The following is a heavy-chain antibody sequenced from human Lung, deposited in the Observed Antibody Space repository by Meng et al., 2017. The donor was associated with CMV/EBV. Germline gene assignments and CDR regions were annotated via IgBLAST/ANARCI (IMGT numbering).Heavy chain of an antibody. CDR3: ARDNDWVPDY. V-gene: IGHV1-2*02. CDR2: TDPNSGGT. D-gene: IGHD3-9*01. Sequence: SVXVSCKASGYTFTDHYFHWVLQAPGQGLEWMGWTDPNSGGTHYAQKFQGRLTVITDTSISTGDMVLNSLATDDKAVYYCARDNDWVPDYWGQETLVTVSS. J-gene: IGHJ4*02. CDR1: GYTFTDHY.